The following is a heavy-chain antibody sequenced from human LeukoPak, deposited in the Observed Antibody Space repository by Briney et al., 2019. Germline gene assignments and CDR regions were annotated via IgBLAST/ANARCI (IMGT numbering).Heavy chain of an antibody. CDR1: GGSIITSTYF. CDR2: VHYSGNT. J-gene: IGHJ6*03. D-gene: IGHD2-8*01. V-gene: IGHV4-39*06. CDR3: VRVQNYITNSGDYYYYMDV. Sequence: SETLSLTCTVSGGSIITSTYFWGWIRQTPGKGLESIGNVHYSGNTDYNPSLSSRITISLDKSKNQFTLKLNSMTAADTAVYYCVRVQNYITNSGDYYYYMDVWGKGTTVTVSS.